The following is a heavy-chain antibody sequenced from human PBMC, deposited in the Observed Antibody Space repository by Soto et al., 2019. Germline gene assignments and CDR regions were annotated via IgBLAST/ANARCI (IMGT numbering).Heavy chain of an antibody. CDR1: RVTFSNSG. J-gene: IGHJ4*02. CDR3: ANSWNTLPTGFDF. V-gene: IGHV3-30*18. D-gene: IGHD1-1*01. Sequence: GGSLRLSCAASRVTFSNSGIHWVRQAPGKGLEWLAVISYEAKREYFADAVRGRFTVSRDNSGDTLYLQMNTLRPEDTAVYYCANSWNTLPTGFDFWGQGALVTVSS. CDR2: ISYEAKRE.